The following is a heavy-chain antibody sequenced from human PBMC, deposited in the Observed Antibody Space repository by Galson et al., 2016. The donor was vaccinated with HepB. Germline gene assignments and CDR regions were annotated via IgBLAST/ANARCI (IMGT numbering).Heavy chain of an antibody. CDR3: ARVRIKQDLAFEI. CDR2: IYYTGNT. D-gene: IGHD3-16*01. J-gene: IGHJ3*02. V-gene: IGHV4-31*11. Sequence: TLSLTCAVSGDSITSGGFYWTWIRQAPGKGLEWIGHIYYTGNTYSNPSLVSRGNLSVDTSKKAFSLNLTSVTVADTAVYYCARVRIKQDLAFEIWGRGALVTVSS. CDR1: GDSITSGGFY.